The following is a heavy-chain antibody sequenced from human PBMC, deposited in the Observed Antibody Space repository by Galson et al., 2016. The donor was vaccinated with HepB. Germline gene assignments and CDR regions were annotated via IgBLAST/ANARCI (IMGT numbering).Heavy chain of an antibody. CDR2: INTSDGVT. J-gene: IGHJ4*02. V-gene: IGHV1-46*01. CDR1: GYTFTSYY. CDR3: ARAFSGGSPVDC. Sequence: SVKVSCKAAGYTFTSYYIHWVRQAPGQGLEWMGIINTSDGVTTYAQKFQGSVTMTTDTSTTTVYLELSSLRSEDTAIYSCARAFSGGSPVDCWGQGTLVTVSS. D-gene: IGHD6-25*01.